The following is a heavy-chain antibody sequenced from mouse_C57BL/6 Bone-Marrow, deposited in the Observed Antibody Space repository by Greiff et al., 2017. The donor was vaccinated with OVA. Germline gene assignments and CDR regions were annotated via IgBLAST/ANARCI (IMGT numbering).Heavy chain of an antibody. CDR2: IRYDGST. D-gene: IGHD2-5*01. J-gene: IGHJ2*01. CDR1: GYSITSGYY. CDR3: AREEGDRNYGD. V-gene: IGHV3-6*01. Sequence: EVQLQESGPGLVKPSQSLSLTCSVTGYSITSGYYWYWIRQFPGNQLEWMGYIRYDGSTNYNPSLKNRTSITRDTSKNQYYLKLNSVTTEDTATYYGAREEGDRNYGDWGKGTTLTVSS.